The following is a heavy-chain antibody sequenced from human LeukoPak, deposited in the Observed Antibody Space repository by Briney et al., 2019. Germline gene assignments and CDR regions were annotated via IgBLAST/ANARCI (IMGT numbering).Heavy chain of an antibody. CDR3: ARRDWYSSGYYYFDY. Sequence: SETLSLTCAVYGGSFSGYYWSWIRQPPGRGLEWIGEINHSGSTNYNPSLKSRVTISVDTSKNQLSLKLSSVTAADTAVYYCARRDWYSSGYYYFDYWGQGTLVTVSS. CDR1: GGSFSGYY. CDR2: INHSGST. V-gene: IGHV4-34*01. J-gene: IGHJ4*02. D-gene: IGHD3-22*01.